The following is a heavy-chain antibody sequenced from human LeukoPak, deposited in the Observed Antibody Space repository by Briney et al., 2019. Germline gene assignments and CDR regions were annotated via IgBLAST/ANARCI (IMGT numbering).Heavy chain of an antibody. D-gene: IGHD1-1*01. CDR3: ARDNTGTTGFDY. J-gene: IGHJ4*02. V-gene: IGHV4-59*01. CDR1: GGSISSYY. Sequence: SETLSLTCTVSGGSISSYYWSWIRQSPVKGLEWIGYIYYSGSTNYNPSLKSRVTISVDTSKNQFSLKLSSVTAADTAVYYCARDNTGTTGFDYWGQGTLVTVSS. CDR2: IYYSGST.